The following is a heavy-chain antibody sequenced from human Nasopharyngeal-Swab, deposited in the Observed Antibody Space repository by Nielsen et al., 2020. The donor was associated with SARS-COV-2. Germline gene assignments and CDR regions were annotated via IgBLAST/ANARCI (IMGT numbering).Heavy chain of an antibody. CDR1: GGSISSSSYY. Sequence: SETLSLTCTVSGGSISSSSYYWGWIRQPPGKGLEWIGSIYYSGSTYYNPSLKSRVTISVDTSKNQFSLKLSSVTAADTAVYYCARLSNWYFDLWGRGTLVTVS. J-gene: IGHJ2*01. V-gene: IGHV4-39*01. CDR2: IYYSGST. CDR3: ARLSNWYFDL.